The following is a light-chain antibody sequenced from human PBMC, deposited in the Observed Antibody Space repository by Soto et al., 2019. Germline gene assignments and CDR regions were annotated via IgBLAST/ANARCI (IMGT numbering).Light chain of an antibody. J-gene: IGKJ4*01. CDR2: GAS. V-gene: IGKV3-20*01. CDR3: QQYGSSLP. CDR1: QSVSSSY. Sequence: EIVLTQSPGTLSLSPGERATLSCRASQSVSSSYLAWYQQKPGQAPRLLIYGASSRATDIPDRFSGSGSGTDFTLTISRLEPEDFAVYYCQQYGSSLPFGGGTKVEIK.